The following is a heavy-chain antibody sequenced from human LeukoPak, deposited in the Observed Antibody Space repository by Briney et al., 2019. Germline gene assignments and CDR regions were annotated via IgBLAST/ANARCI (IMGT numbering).Heavy chain of an antibody. Sequence: PGGSLRLSCEASGFSFSVSGMNWVRQAPGKGLEWVSSISSSSSYIYYADSVKGRSTISRDNAKNSLYLQMNSLRAEDTAVYYCARDRVEMATMEAFDIWGQGTMVTVSS. CDR3: ARDRVEMATMEAFDI. D-gene: IGHD5-24*01. CDR1: GFSFSVSG. J-gene: IGHJ3*02. V-gene: IGHV3-21*01. CDR2: ISSSSSYI.